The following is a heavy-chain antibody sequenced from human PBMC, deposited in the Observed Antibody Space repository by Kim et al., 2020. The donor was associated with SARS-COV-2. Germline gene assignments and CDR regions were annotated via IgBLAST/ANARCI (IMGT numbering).Heavy chain of an antibody. J-gene: IGHJ4*02. CDR3: ARTYSSGWHFDY. CDR2: IDWDDDK. CDR1: RFSLSTSGMC. Sequence: SGPTLVNPTQTLTLTCTFSRFSLSTSGMCVSWIRQPPGKALEWLARIDWDDDKYYNRSLKTRLTISKDTSKNQVVLTMTNMDPVDTATYYCARTYSSGWHFDYWGQGTLVTVSS. V-gene: IGHV2-70*11. D-gene: IGHD6-19*01.